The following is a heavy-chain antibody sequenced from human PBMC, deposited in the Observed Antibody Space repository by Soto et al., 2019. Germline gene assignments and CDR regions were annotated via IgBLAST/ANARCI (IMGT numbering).Heavy chain of an antibody. V-gene: IGHV4-30-4*01. CDR3: ARVGRLVLSYYFGIDV. CDR1: GGSISTDDYY. CDR2: IYYTGST. J-gene: IGHJ6*02. D-gene: IGHD2-15*01. Sequence: SETLSLTCTVSGGSISTDDYYWSWIRQPPGKGLEWIAYIYYTGSTYYNPSLKSRVTISVDTSKNQFSLKLSSVTAADTAVFYCARVGRLVLSYYFGIDVWGQGTTVTVS.